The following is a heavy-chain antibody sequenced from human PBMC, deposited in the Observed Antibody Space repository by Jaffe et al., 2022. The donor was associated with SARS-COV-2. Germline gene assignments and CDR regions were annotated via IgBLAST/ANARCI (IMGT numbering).Heavy chain of an antibody. CDR1: GYSISSGYY. J-gene: IGHJ6*03. D-gene: IGHD6-19*01. Sequence: QVQLQESGPGLVKPSETLSLTCTVSGYSISSGYYWGWIRQPPGKGLEWIGSIYHSGSTYYNPSLKSRVTISVDTSKNQFSLKLSSVTAADTAVYYCARQRSSGWYFVYYYYMDVWGKGTTVTVSS. CDR3: ARQRSSGWYFVYYYYMDV. V-gene: IGHV4-38-2*02. CDR2: IYHSGST.